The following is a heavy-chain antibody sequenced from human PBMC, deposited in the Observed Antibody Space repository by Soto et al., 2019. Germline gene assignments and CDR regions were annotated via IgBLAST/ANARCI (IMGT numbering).Heavy chain of an antibody. CDR1: GYTFTGYY. Sequence: GASVKVSCKASGYTFTGYYMHWVRQAPGQGLEWMGWINPNSGDINYAQKFQGRVTMTRDTSTSTAYMELSSLRSDDTAVYYCARTQKRIAVAGTSRDYYFYGMDVWGQGTTVTVSS. CDR2: INPNSGDI. V-gene: IGHV1-2*02. D-gene: IGHD6-19*01. J-gene: IGHJ6*02. CDR3: ARTQKRIAVAGTSRDYYFYGMDV.